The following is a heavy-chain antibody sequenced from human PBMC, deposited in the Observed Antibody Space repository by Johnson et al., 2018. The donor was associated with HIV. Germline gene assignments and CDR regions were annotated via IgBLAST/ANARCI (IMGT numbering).Heavy chain of an antibody. Sequence: VQLVESGGGLVQPGGSLRLSCAASGFTVSTNYMSWIRQAPGKGLEWVSVIYSGDTTYYAGSVKGRFTISRDNSKNTLYLQMNSLRVDDTAIYYCARAYTYGGFDIWGQGTMVTVSS. J-gene: IGHJ3*02. CDR3: ARAYTYGGFDI. CDR1: GFTVSTNY. D-gene: IGHD5-18*01. CDR2: IYSGDTT. V-gene: IGHV3-66*01.